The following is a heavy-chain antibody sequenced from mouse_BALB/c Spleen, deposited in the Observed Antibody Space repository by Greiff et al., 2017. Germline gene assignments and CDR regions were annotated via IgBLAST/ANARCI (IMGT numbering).Heavy chain of an antibody. J-gene: IGHJ1*01. CDR1: GFSLTSYG. CDR3: AREDYGRYFDV. V-gene: IGHV2-4-1*01. CDR2: IWSGGST. D-gene: IGHD2-4*01. Sequence: VQLQQSGPGLVQPSQSLSITCTVSGFSLTSYGVHWVRQSPGKGLEWLGVIWSGGSTNYNSALMSRLSISKDNSKSQVFLKMNSLQTDDTAMYYCAREDYGRYFDVWGAGTTVTVSS.